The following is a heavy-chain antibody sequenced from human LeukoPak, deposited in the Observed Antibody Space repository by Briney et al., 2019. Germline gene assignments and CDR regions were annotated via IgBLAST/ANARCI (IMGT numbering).Heavy chain of an antibody. CDR3: ARDDALGDNALDI. Sequence: GGSLRLSCAASGFTFSSYGVHWVRQAPGKGLEWVAVILNDGSQEKYADSVKGRFTISRDNSKNTLFLQMNSLRAEDTAVYYCARDDALGDNALDIWGQGTMVTVSS. V-gene: IGHV3-33*01. D-gene: IGHD3-16*01. CDR1: GFTFSSYG. CDR2: ILNDGSQE. J-gene: IGHJ3*02.